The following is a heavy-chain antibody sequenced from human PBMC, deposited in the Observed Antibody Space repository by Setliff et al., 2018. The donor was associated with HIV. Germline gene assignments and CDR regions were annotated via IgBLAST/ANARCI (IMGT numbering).Heavy chain of an antibody. V-gene: IGHV1-8*02. CDR3: ATSPRGTYYDILSGRPRGWFDP. CDR2: MNPNSGNT. J-gene: IGHJ5*02. Sequence: RASVKVSCKASGYSFTSYDINWVRQATGQGLEWMGWMNPNSGNTGYAQKFQGRVTMTRNTSISTAYMELYNLRSEDTAMYYCATSPRGTYYDILSGRPRGWFDPWGQGTLVTVSS. D-gene: IGHD3-9*01. CDR1: GYSFTSYD.